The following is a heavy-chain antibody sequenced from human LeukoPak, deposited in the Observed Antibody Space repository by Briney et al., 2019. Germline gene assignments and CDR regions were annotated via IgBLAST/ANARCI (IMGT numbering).Heavy chain of an antibody. V-gene: IGHV3-21*01. Sequence: GGSLRLSCAASGFTFSSYGMNWVRQAPEKGLEWVSSISGSSSYIYYADSVKGRFTISRDNAKSSLYLQMNSLRAEDKAVYYCARDRGDFWSGQTYYFDCWGQGTLVTVSS. D-gene: IGHD3-3*01. CDR2: ISGSSSYI. CDR3: ARDRGDFWSGQTYYFDC. CDR1: GFTFSSYG. J-gene: IGHJ4*02.